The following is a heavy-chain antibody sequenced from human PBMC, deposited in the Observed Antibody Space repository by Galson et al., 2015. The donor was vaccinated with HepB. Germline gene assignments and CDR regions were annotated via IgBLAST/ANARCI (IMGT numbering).Heavy chain of an antibody. CDR2: ITPAFSST. J-gene: IGHJ6*03. D-gene: IGHD4-11*01. CDR1: GGAFTTFA. CDR3: ARVVVGHDYSYMDV. Sequence: SVKVSCKASGGAFTTFAFYWVRQAPGQGLEWVGAITPAFSSTNYAQRLEARITITADESTRTVFMELSSLQSEDTAVYYCARVVVGHDYSYMDVWGPGTTVTVSS. V-gene: IGHV1-69*13.